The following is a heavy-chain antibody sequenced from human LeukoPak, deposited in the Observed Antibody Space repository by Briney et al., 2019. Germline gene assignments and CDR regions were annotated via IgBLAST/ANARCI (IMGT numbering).Heavy chain of an antibody. CDR3: AKGWGSGDY. CDR1: GSTFSSDA. V-gene: IGHV3-23*01. D-gene: IGHD7-27*01. Sequence: PGGSLRLSCVASGSTFSSDAMHWVRQAPGKGLEWVSAISGSGDFTHSVDSVKGRFTISRDNSKNTLYLQMNSLRAEDTAVYYCAKGWGSGDYWGQGTLVTVSS. J-gene: IGHJ4*02. CDR2: ISGSGDFT.